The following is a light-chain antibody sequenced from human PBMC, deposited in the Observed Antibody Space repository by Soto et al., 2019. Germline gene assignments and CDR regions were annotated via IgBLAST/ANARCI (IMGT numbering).Light chain of an antibody. CDR3: QQRNT. CDR2: DAS. J-gene: IGKJ5*01. Sequence: EIVLTQSPATLSLSPGKRATLSCRASQSVSSYVAWYQQKPGQAPRLVIYDASSSATGVPPRFRGSGPGTDFTLTISSLEPEDFAVYYCQQRNTFGQGTRLEI. V-gene: IGKV3-11*01. CDR1: QSVSSY.